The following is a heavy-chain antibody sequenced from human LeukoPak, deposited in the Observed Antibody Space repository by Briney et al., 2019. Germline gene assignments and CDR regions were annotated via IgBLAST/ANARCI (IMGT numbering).Heavy chain of an antibody. Sequence: SETLPLTCTVSGGSISSYYWSWIRQPPGKGLEWIGYIYYSGSTNYNPSLKSRVTISVDTSKNQFSLKLSSVTAADTAVYYCARDSSGTFDYWGQGTLVTVSS. V-gene: IGHV4-59*01. J-gene: IGHJ4*02. D-gene: IGHD6-19*01. CDR3: ARDSSGTFDY. CDR1: GGSISSYY. CDR2: IYYSGST.